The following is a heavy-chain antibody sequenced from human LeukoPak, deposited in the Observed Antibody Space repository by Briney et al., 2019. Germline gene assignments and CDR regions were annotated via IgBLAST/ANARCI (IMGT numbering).Heavy chain of an antibody. Sequence: GASVKVSCKASGYTFTGYYMHWVRQAPGQGLEWVGWINPNSGGTNYAQKFQGRVTMTRDTSISTAYMELSRLRSDDTAVYYCARDLSAARGWAWLWGRGTLVTVSS. V-gene: IGHV1-2*02. D-gene: IGHD6-6*01. CDR2: INPNSGGT. J-gene: IGHJ2*01. CDR1: GYTFTGYY. CDR3: ARDLSAARGWAWL.